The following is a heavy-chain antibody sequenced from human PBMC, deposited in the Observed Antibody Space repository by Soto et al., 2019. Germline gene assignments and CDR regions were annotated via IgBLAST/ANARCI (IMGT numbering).Heavy chain of an antibody. D-gene: IGHD2-15*01. CDR3: ARGGAGLGV. CDR2: ITGDGSST. J-gene: IGHJ6*02. V-gene: IGHV3-74*01. Sequence: GGSLRLSCAASGFTFSNYRIHWVRQAPGRGLLWVSQITGDGSSTTCADSVKGRFTISRDNAKNTVYLQMNSLRAEDTAVYYCARGGAGLGVWGQGTTVTVSS. CDR1: GFTFSNYR.